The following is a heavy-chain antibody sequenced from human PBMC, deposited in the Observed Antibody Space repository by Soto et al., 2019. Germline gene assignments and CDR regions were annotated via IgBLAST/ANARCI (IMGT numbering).Heavy chain of an antibody. D-gene: IGHD2-21*01. CDR1: GGSISGRAYY. CDR2: ISYAGTT. CDR3: AREQCGSEKCFSERDVCYYYVEV. J-gene: IGHJ6*03. Sequence: QLQLHESGPGPVKASETLSLTCSVSGGSISGRAYYWAWIRQPPGKGLEWIGCISYAGTTYSNPSLKSRDLICVDTAQNQFSLNLTSVTAPDTATSYWAREQCGSEKCFSERDVCYYYVEVWCKGTTVTVSS. V-gene: IGHV4-39*01.